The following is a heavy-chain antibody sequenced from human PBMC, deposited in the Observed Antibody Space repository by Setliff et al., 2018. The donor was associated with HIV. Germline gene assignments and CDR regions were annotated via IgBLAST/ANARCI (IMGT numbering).Heavy chain of an antibody. V-gene: IGHV1-69*05. CDR1: GGSFNILG. CDR2: IIPVVDAP. D-gene: IGHD1-26*01. J-gene: IGHJ3*02. CDR3: ASGGSGSYLPVPDAFDI. Sequence: ASVKVSCKASGGSFNILGFTWVRQAPGQGLEWVGGIIPVVDAPIYAQKFQGRVTITTDESTSTAYMELSSLRSEDTAVYYCASGGSGSYLPVPDAFDIWGQGTMVTVSS.